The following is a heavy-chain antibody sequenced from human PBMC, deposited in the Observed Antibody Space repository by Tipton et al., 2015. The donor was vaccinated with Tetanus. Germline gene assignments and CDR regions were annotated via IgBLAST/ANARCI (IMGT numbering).Heavy chain of an antibody. V-gene: IGHV3-15*01. CDR3: TTYHGLAVVVY. CDR1: GFTFSSYA. J-gene: IGHJ4*02. Sequence: SLRLSCAASGFTFSSYAMSWVRQAPGKGLEWVGRIKSKTDGGTTDYAAPVKGRFTISRDDSKNTLYLQMNSLKTEDTAVYYCTTYHGLAVVVYWGQGTLVTVSS. CDR2: IKSKTDGGTT. D-gene: IGHD2-21*01.